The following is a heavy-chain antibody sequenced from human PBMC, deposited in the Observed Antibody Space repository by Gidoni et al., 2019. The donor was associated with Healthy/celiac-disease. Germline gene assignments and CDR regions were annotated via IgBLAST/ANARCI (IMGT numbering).Heavy chain of an antibody. CDR2: INHSGST. CDR3: ARGPDPGYCSGGSCYSFDYYYYGMDV. Sequence: QVQLQQWGAGLLKPSETLSLTCAVYGGSFSGYYWSCIRPPPGKGLEWIGEINHSGSTNYNPSLKSRVTISVDTSKTQFSLKLSSVTAADTAVYYCARGPDPGYCSGGSCYSFDYYYYGMDVWGQGTTVTVSS. V-gene: IGHV4-34*01. J-gene: IGHJ6*02. D-gene: IGHD2-15*01. CDR1: GGSFSGYY.